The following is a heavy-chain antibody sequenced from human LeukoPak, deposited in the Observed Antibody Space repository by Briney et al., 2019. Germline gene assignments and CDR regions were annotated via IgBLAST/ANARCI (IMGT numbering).Heavy chain of an antibody. D-gene: IGHD4-17*01. CDR3: ARVLDDYGDAHFDY. V-gene: IGHV3-30-3*01. CDR2: ISYDGSNK. CDR1: GFTFSSYA. Sequence: GGSLRLSCAASGFTFSSYAMHWVRQAPDKGLEWVAVISYDGSNKYYADSVKGRFTISRDNSKNTLYLQMNSLRAEDTAVYYCARVLDDYGDAHFDYWGQGTLVTVSS. J-gene: IGHJ4*02.